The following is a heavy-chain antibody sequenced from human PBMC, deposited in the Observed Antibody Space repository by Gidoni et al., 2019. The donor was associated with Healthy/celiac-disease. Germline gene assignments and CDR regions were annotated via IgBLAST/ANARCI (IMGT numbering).Heavy chain of an antibody. V-gene: IGHV3-21*01. CDR2: ISSSSSYI. J-gene: IGHJ3*02. CDR1: GFPFSSYS. D-gene: IGHD3-10*01. Sequence: EVQLVESGGGLVKPGGSLRLSCAASGFPFSSYSMNWVRQAPGKGLEVVSSISSSSSYIYYADSVKGRFTISRDNAKNSLYLQMNSLRAEDTAVYYCARTILSEGAFDIWGQGTMVTVSS. CDR3: ARTILSEGAFDI.